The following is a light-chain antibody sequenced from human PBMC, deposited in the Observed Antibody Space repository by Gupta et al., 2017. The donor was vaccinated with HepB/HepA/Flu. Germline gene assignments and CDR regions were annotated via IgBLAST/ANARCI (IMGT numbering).Light chain of an antibody. CDR1: QTVTSN. J-gene: IGKJ4*01. CDR2: DAS. V-gene: IGKV3-15*01. CDR3: QQCSNWPLT. Sequence: EILMTQSPATLSVSPGERVTLSCRASQTVTSNLAWYQQKPGQALRLLIYDASTRATGTPARFSGSGSGTEFTLTISSLQSEDFGVYYCQQCSNWPLTFGGGTKVEIK.